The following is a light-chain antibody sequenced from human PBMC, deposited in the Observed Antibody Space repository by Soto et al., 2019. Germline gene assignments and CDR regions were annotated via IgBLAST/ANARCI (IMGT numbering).Light chain of an antibody. V-gene: IGLV2-8*01. Sequence: QSALTQPPSASGSPGQSVTISCTGXXXDIGGYNFVSWYQQHPGKVPKLIIYEVNKRPSGVPDRFSGSKSGNTASLTVSGLQADDEADYYCSSYAGTNNRYVFGTGTKLTVL. CDR2: EVN. CDR3: SSYAGTNNRYV. CDR1: XXDIGGYNF. J-gene: IGLJ1*01.